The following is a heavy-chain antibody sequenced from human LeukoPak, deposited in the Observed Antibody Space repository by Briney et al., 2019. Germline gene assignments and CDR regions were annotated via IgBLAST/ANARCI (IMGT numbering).Heavy chain of an antibody. CDR3: ARVSRGGTYYFDY. J-gene: IGHJ4*02. V-gene: IGHV4-59*01. D-gene: IGHD1-26*01. Sequence: SETLSLTCTVSGGSISCYYWSWIRQPPGKGLEWIGYIYYSGTTNYNPSLKSRVTISVDTSKNQFSLKLSSVTAADTAVYYCARVSRGGTYYFDYWGQGTLVTVSS. CDR2: IYYSGTT. CDR1: GGSISCYY.